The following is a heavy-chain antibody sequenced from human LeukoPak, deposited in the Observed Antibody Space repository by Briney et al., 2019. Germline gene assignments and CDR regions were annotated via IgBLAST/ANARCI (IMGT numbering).Heavy chain of an antibody. CDR1: GFTFSGYS. Sequence: GGSLRLSCAASGFTFSGYSMNWVCQAPGKGLEWVASIDRSSTYIYYADLLKGRFTISRDNAKNSLYLQMNSLRAEDTAVYYCARDYTAMAHFDFWGQGTLVTVTS. J-gene: IGHJ4*02. CDR2: IDRSSTYI. CDR3: ARDYTAMAHFDF. D-gene: IGHD5-18*01. V-gene: IGHV3-21*01.